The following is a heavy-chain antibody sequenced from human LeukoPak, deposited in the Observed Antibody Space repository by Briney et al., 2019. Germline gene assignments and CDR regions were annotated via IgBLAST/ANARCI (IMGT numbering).Heavy chain of an antibody. Sequence: PGGSLRLSCAASGFTVSSNYMSWVRQAPGKGLEWVSSISSSSSYIYYADPVKGRFTISRDNAKNSLYLQMNSLRAEDTAVYYCASVIAVTGPTGLDYWGQGTLVTVSS. CDR1: GFTVSSNY. J-gene: IGHJ4*02. CDR3: ASVIAVTGPTGLDY. D-gene: IGHD6-19*01. CDR2: ISSSSSYI. V-gene: IGHV3-21*01.